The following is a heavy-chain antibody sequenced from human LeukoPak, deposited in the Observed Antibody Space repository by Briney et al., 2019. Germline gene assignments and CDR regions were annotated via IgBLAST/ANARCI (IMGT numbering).Heavy chain of an antibody. CDR1: GFTFSSYW. CDR3: KSGIDAFDI. Sequence: GALRLSCAASGFTFSSYWMSWVRQAPGKGLEWVANIKQDGSEKYYVDSVKGRFTISRDNAKNSLYLQMNSLRAEDTAVYYCKSGIDAFDIWGQGTMVTVSS. V-gene: IGHV3-7*01. J-gene: IGHJ3*02. D-gene: IGHD6-25*01. CDR2: IKQDGSEK.